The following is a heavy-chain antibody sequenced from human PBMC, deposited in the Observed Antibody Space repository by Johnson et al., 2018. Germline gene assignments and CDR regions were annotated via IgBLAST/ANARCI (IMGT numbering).Heavy chain of an antibody. CDR2: INIDGSST. D-gene: IGHD3-16*01. V-gene: IGHV3-74*01. Sequence: EVQLLESGGGLVQPGESLRLSCAASGFTFSSYWMFWVRQAPGKGLVWVSRINIDGSSTNYADSVKGRFTISRDDAKNTLYLQMNSLRAEDTAVYYCARDLWSAGLYWGQGTLVTVSS. CDR3: ARDLWSAGLY. J-gene: IGHJ4*02. CDR1: GFTFSSYW.